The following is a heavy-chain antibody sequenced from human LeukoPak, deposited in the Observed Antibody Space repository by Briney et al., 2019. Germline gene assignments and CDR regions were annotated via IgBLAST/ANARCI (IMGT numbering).Heavy chain of an antibody. J-gene: IGHJ3*02. V-gene: IGHV3-15*07. CDR1: GLTFTNAW. D-gene: IGHD1-1*01. CDR3: AKVQTGTTFRAFDI. Sequence: GGSLRLSCAASGLTFTNAWMHWFRQAPGKGLEWVGRIKRRSDGGTTDFAAPVKGRFSISTGDSENTLNLQMNSLKTEDTAVYYCAKVQTGTTFRAFDIWGQGTMVTVSS. CDR2: IKRRSDGGTT.